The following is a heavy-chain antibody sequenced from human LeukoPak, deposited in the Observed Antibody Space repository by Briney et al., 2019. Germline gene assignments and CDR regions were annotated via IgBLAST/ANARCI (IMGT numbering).Heavy chain of an antibody. CDR1: GGSISSSSYY. CDR2: IYYSGNT. D-gene: IGHD6-6*01. V-gene: IGHV4-39*07. J-gene: IGHJ4*02. Sequence: KASETLSLTCTVSGGSISSSSYYWGWIRQPPGKGLEWIGSIYYSGNTYYNPSLKSRVTISVDTSKNQFSLTLSSVTAADTALYYCARAERISSIAAPQGWGQGTLVTVSS. CDR3: ARAERISSIAAPQG.